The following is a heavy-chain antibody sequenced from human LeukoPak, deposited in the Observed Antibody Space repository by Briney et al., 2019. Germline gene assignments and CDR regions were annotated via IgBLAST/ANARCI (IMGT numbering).Heavy chain of an antibody. CDR1: GFTFSSYG. J-gene: IGHJ4*02. CDR2: IWYDGSNK. D-gene: IGHD3-3*01. Sequence: GGSLRLSCAASGFTFSSYGMHWVRQAPGKGLEWVAVIWYDGSNKYYADSVKGRFTISRDNSKNTPYLQMNSLRAEDTAVYYCARDGGLYYFDYWGQGTLVTVSS. CDR3: ARDGGLYYFDY. V-gene: IGHV3-33*01.